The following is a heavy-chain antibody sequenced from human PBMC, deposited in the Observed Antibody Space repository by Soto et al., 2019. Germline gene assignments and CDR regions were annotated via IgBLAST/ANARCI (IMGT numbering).Heavy chain of an antibody. D-gene: IGHD6-19*01. CDR1: GGTFSSLA. J-gene: IGHJ4*02. Sequence: QVQLVQSGAEVKKPGSSVKVSCKASGGTFSSLAISWVRQAPGQGLEWMGGIVPVFGTANYAQKFQDRVTSNAANSKRTCYMYLSSVRSEDTAVYYCARSPVVFDYWGQGTLVTVSS. CDR3: ARSPVVFDY. V-gene: IGHV1-69*06. CDR2: IVPVFGTA.